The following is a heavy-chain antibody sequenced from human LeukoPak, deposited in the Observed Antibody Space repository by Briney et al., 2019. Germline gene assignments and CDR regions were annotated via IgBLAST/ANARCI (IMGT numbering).Heavy chain of an antibody. CDR1: GFSFSSHA. D-gene: IGHD1-26*01. J-gene: IGHJ4*02. Sequence: GGSLGLSCATSGFSFSSHAMHWVRQAPGKGLEYVSGINDNGRTTHYANSVKGRFTISRDNSKNTVYLQMDSLRPEDMAVYYCARDLSGSYSFDYWGQGTLVTVSS. V-gene: IGHV3-64*01. CDR3: ARDLSGSYSFDY. CDR2: INDNGRTT.